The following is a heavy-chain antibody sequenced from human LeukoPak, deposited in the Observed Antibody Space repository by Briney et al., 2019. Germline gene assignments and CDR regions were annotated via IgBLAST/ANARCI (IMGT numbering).Heavy chain of an antibody. V-gene: IGHV4-61*02. J-gene: IGHJ4*01. CDR2: IYTSGST. CDR3: AKNPLRWYFDY. D-gene: IGHD4-23*01. CDR1: GGSISSGSYY. Sequence: SETLSLTCTVSGGSISSGSYYCSWIRQPAGKGLEWIGRIYTSGSTNYNPSLKSRVTISVDTSKNQFSLKLSSVTAADTAVYYCAKNPLRWYFDYWGHRTLVTVSS.